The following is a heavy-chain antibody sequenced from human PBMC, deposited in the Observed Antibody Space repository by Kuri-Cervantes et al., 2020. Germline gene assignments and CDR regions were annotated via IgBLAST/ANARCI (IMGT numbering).Heavy chain of an antibody. Sequence: SETLSLTCAVSGYSISSGYYWGWIRQPPGKGLEWIGSIYHIGSTYYNPSLKSRVTISVDTSKNQFSLKLSSVTAADTAVYYCARDKGDSWGQGTLVTVSS. CDR2: IYHIGST. J-gene: IGHJ5*01. V-gene: IGHV4-38-2*02. CDR3: ARDKGDS. CDR1: GYSISSGYY.